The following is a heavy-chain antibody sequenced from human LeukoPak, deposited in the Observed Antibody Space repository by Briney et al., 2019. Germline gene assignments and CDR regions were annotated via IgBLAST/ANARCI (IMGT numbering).Heavy chain of an antibody. CDR3: ARVKQRLVRLLGRDTTYNYYYYMDV. J-gene: IGHJ6*03. CDR1: GFTFSSYG. CDR2: IKQDRSEK. Sequence: GGSLRLSCAASGFTFSSYGVSWVRQAPGKGLEWVANIKQDRSEKYYVDSVKGRFTVSRDNARNSLYLQMNSLSPEDTAVYYCARVKQRLVRLLGRDTTYNYYYYMDVWGKGTTVTVSS. D-gene: IGHD6-13*01. V-gene: IGHV3-7*01.